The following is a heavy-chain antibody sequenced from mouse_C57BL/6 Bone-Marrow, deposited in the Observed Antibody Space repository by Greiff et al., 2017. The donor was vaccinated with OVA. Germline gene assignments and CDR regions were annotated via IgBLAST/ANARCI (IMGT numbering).Heavy chain of an antibody. V-gene: IGHV2-9-1*01. CDR3: ARLNSNYVYWYFDV. Sequence: QVQLQQSGPGLVAPSQSLSITCTVSGFSLTSYAISWVRQPPGKGLEWLGVIWTGGGTNYNSALKSRLSISKDNSKSQVFLKMNSLQTDDTARYYCARLNSNYVYWYFDVWGTGTTVTVSS. D-gene: IGHD2-5*01. CDR1: GFSLTSYA. CDR2: IWTGGGT. J-gene: IGHJ1*03.